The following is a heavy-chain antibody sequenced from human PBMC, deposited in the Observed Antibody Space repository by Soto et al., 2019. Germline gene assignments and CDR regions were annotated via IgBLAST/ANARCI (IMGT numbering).Heavy chain of an antibody. D-gene: IGHD3-9*01. CDR3: AREGRYFDWLPHYFDY. CDR1: GFTFSSYG. J-gene: IGHJ4*02. Sequence: GGSLRLSCAASGFTFSSYGMHWVRQAPGKGLEWVAVIWYDGSNKYYADSVKGRFTISRDNSKNTLYLQMSSLRAEDTAVYYCAREGRYFDWLPHYFDYWGQGTLVTVSS. V-gene: IGHV3-33*01. CDR2: IWYDGSNK.